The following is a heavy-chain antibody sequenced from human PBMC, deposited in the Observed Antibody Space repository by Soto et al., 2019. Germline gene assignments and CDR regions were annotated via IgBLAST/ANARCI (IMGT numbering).Heavy chain of an antibody. J-gene: IGHJ1*01. V-gene: IGHV1-8*01. D-gene: IGHD3-10*01. CDR1: GYTFTSYD. CDR2: MNPNNGNT. Sequence: ASVKVSCKASGYTFTSYDISWVRQATGQGLEWMGWMNPNNGNTDYAPKFQGRVTMTMNTSIGTAYMELSSLRSEDTAVYYCARSPRNYYALGSYSYFRHWGQGTLVTDSS. CDR3: ARSPRNYYALGSYSYFRH.